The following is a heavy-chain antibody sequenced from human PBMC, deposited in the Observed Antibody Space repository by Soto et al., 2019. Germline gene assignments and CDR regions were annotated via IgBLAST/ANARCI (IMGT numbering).Heavy chain of an antibody. CDR3: ARLEGLATISYYFDF. CDR1: DDSINSDKFY. D-gene: IGHD3-9*01. CDR2: IYYRGNA. J-gene: IGHJ4*02. Sequence: HLQLQESGPGLVKPSETLSLMCSVSDDSINSDKFYWGWIRQPPGKGLEWIGSIYYRGNAYYNPSLQTRVTISLDKSKSQFSLKLNSVTAADSAVYFCARLEGLATISYYFDFWGPGAPVTVSS. V-gene: IGHV4-39*01.